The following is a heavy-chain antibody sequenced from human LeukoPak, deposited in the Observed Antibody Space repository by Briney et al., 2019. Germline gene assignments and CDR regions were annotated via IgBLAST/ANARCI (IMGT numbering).Heavy chain of an antibody. V-gene: IGHV4-4*02. CDR1: GGSISSSNW. Sequence: SETLSLTCAVSGGSISSSNWWSWVRQPPGEGLDWIGEIYHSGSTNYNPSLKSRVTISVDKSKNQFSLKVSSVTAADTAVYYCARIPLVWSSPKGAFDIWGQGTMVTVSS. CDR2: IYHSGST. D-gene: IGHD3-10*01. J-gene: IGHJ3*02. CDR3: ARIPLVWSSPKGAFDI.